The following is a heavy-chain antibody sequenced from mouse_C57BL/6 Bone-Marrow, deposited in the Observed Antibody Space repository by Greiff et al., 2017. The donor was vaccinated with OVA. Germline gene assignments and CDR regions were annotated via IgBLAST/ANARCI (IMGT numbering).Heavy chain of an antibody. J-gene: IGHJ4*01. V-gene: IGHV1-61*01. CDR2: IYPSDSET. D-gene: IGHD1-1*01. CDR1: GYTFTSYW. CDR3: ARGYYGPYAMDY. Sequence: VQLQQSGAELVRPGSSVKLSCKASGYTFTSYWMDWVKQRPGQGLEWIGNIYPSDSETHYNQKFKDKATLTVDKSSSTAYMQLSSLTSEDSAVYYCARGYYGPYAMDYWGQGTSVTVSS.